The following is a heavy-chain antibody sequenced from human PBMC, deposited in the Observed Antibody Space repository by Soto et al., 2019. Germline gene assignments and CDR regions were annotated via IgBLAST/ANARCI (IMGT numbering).Heavy chain of an antibody. CDR3: ARGAGANSVVVTAIHFDY. CDR1: GGSFSGYY. Sequence: PSETLSLTCAVYGGSFSGYYWSWIRQPPGKGLEWIGEINHSGSTNYNPSLKSRVTISVDTSKNQFSLKLSSVTAADTAVYYCARGAGANSVVVTAIHFDYWGQGTLVTVSS. D-gene: IGHD2-21*02. CDR2: INHSGST. J-gene: IGHJ4*02. V-gene: IGHV4-34*01.